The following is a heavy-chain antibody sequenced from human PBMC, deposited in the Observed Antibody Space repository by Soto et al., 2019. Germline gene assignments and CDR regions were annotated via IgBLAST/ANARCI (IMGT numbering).Heavy chain of an antibody. CDR2: INHSGST. CDR3: ARGRDYVWGSYRTCSYYGMDV. D-gene: IGHD3-16*02. Sequence: SKTLSLTCSVYGGSFSGYYWSWIRQPPGKGLEWIGEINHSGSTNYNPSLKSRVTISVDTSKNQFSLKLSSVTAADTDVYYCARGRDYVWGSYRTCSYYGMDVWGQGTTGSVSS. J-gene: IGHJ6*02. CDR1: GGSFSGYY. V-gene: IGHV4-34*01.